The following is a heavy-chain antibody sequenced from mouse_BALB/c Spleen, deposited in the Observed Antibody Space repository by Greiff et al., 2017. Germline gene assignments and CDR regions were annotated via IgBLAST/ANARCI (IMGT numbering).Heavy chain of an antibody. D-gene: IGHD2-4*01. Sequence: EVKVVESGGGLVKPGGSLKLSCAASGFTFSSYAMSWVRQTPEKRLEWVATISSGGSYTYYPDSVKGRFTISRDNAKNTLYLQMSSLRSEDTAMYYCARQDDYDLDYWGQGTTLTVSS. J-gene: IGHJ2*01. V-gene: IGHV5-9-3*01. CDR2: ISSGGSYT. CDR3: ARQDDYDLDY. CDR1: GFTFSSYA.